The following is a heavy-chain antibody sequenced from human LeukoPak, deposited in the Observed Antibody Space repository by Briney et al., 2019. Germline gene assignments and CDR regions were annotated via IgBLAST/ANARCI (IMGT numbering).Heavy chain of an antibody. D-gene: IGHD2-15*01. J-gene: IGHJ4*02. CDR3: ASGASPVAANTRDYFDY. CDR1: GYTFTGYY. V-gene: IGHV1-2*02. Sequence: ASVKVSCKASGYTFTGYYAHWVRQAPGQGLQWMGWINPNNGGTNYAQKFQGRVTMTRDTSISTAYMELSRLTSDHTAVYYCASGASPVAANTRDYFDYWGQGTLVTVSS. CDR2: INPNNGGT.